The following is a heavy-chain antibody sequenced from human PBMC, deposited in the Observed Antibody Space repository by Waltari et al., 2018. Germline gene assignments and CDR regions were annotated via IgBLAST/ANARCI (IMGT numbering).Heavy chain of an antibody. J-gene: IGHJ6*02. CDR2: ISYNGRNI. Sequence: QAQLVESGGGVVQPGRSLRLSCAASEFPFSSYAMHWVRQAPGKGLEWVAVISYNGRNIYYVDTVEGRFTISRDNSKKMLYLQMNSLRAEDTAVYYCARDYCDRTNCHGMDVWGQGTTVTVSS. D-gene: IGHD3-22*01. CDR3: ARDYCDRTNCHGMDV. V-gene: IGHV3-30*04. CDR1: EFPFSSYA.